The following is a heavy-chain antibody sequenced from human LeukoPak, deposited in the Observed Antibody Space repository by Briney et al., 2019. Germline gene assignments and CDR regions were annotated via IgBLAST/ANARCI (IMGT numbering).Heavy chain of an antibody. Sequence: GGSLRLSCAASGFTFSSYGMHWVRQAPGKGLEWVAVIWYDGSNKYYADSVKGRFTISRDNSKSTLYLQMNSLRAEDTAVYYCARDRVTYYYDSSGPLDYWGQGTLVTVSS. CDR3: ARDRVTYYYDSSGPLDY. D-gene: IGHD3-22*01. V-gene: IGHV3-33*01. CDR2: IWYDGSNK. CDR1: GFTFSSYG. J-gene: IGHJ4*02.